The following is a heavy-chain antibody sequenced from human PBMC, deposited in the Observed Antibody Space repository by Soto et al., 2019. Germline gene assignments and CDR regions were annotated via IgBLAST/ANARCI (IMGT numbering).Heavy chain of an antibody. D-gene: IGHD6-6*01. J-gene: IGHJ6*02. CDR2: IDPSDSYT. CDR3: ARQSSSAAPGYYYYGMDV. Sequence: GESLKISCKGSGYSFTSYWISWVRQMPGKGLEWMGRIDPSDSYTNYSPSFQGHVTISADKSISTAYLQWSSLKASDTAMYYCARQSSSAAPGYYYYGMDVWGQGTTVTVSS. V-gene: IGHV5-10-1*01. CDR1: GYSFTSYW.